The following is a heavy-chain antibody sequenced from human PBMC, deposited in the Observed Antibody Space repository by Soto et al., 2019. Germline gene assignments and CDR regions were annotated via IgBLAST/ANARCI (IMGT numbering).Heavy chain of an antibody. CDR3: ARGTDTWFFDL. CDR1: GGSVSSGGYY. D-gene: IGHD3-9*01. J-gene: IGHJ2*01. Sequence: QVQLQESGPGLVKPSQTLSLTCTVSGGSVSSGGYYWSWIRQHPGKGLEWIGYISGSGSMYYKPSLKSRVTISVDTSKDQLSLKLTSVTAADTAVYYCARGTDTWFFDLWGRGTLVTVSS. V-gene: IGHV4-31*03. CDR2: ISGSGSM.